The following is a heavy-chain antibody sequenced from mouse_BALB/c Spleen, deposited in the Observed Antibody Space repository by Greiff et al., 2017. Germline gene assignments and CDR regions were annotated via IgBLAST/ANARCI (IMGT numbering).Heavy chain of an antibody. CDR1: GFTFSSYA. J-gene: IGHJ4*01. CDR3: ARAYGNGGYAMDY. D-gene: IGHD2-1*01. Sequence: EVQVVESGGGLVKPGGSLKLSCAASGFTFSSYAMSWVRQSPEKRLEWVAEISSGGSYTYYPDTVTGRFTISRDNAKNTLYLEMSSLRSEDTAMYYCARAYGNGGYAMDYWGQGTSVTVSS. CDR2: ISSGGSYT. V-gene: IGHV5-9-4*01.